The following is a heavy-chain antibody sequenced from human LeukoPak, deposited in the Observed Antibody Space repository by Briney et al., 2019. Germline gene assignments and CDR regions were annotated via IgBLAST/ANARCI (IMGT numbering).Heavy chain of an antibody. D-gene: IGHD3-3*01. CDR3: AKDRRLRFLELPYYFDY. V-gene: IGHV3-23*01. J-gene: IGHJ4*02. CDR2: ISGSGGST. CDR1: GFTFSSYA. Sequence: PGGSLGLSCAASGFTFSSYAMSWVRQAPGKGLEWVSAISGSGGSTYYADSVKGRFTISRDNSKNTLYLQMNSLRAEDTAVYYCAKDRRLRFLELPYYFDYWGQGTLVTVSS.